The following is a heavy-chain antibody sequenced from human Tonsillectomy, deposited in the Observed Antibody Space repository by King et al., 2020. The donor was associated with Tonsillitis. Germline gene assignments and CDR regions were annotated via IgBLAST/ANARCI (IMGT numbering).Heavy chain of an antibody. CDR3: ARIRGWTPGAFEI. Sequence: VQLVESGAEVKKPGESLRISCKGSGYRFSTEWITWVRQMPGKGLEWMGRIDPSDSYTNYSPSFQGHVTIPADSPISTAYLQWNSLKASDTAIYYCARIRGWTPGAFEIWSQGTIVTVS. D-gene: IGHD3/OR15-3a*01. CDR2: IDPSDSYT. CDR1: GYRFSTEW. V-gene: IGHV5-10-1*03. J-gene: IGHJ3*02.